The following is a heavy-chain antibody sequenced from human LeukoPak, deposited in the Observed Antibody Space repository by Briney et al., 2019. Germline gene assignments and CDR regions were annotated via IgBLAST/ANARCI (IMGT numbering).Heavy chain of an antibody. CDR3: ARGRQWLNWFDP. Sequence: SQTLPLTCAISGDSMTSNTAAWNWIRQSPSRGLEWLGRTYYRSQWCNDYALSVKSRISINPDTSKNQFSLQLNSVTPEDTAVYYCARGRQWLNWFDPWGQGTLVTVSS. CDR2: TYYRSQWCN. V-gene: IGHV6-1*01. J-gene: IGHJ5*02. D-gene: IGHD5-24*01. CDR1: GDSMTSNTAA.